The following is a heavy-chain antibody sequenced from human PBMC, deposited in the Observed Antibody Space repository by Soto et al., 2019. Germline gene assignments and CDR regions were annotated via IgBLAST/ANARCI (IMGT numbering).Heavy chain of an antibody. V-gene: IGHV4-34*01. J-gene: IGHJ2*01. CDR3: ARESHDILTGPPWVWYFDL. Sequence: QVQLQQWGAGPLRPLETLSLTCGVSGGSFSGYYWAWISQSPGKGLEWIGEINDRGSINYNPSLKSRVSISVDTSKNHYSLNLRSVTAAGTAVYYCARESHDILTGPPWVWYFDLWGRGTLVTVSS. CDR2: INDRGSI. D-gene: IGHD3-9*01. CDR1: GGSFSGYY.